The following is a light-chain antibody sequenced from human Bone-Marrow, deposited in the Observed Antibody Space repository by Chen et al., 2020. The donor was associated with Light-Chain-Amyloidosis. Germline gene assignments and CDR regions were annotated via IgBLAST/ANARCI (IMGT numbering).Light chain of an antibody. CDR3: QSADSSGTYEVI. Sequence: SYELTQPPSVSVSPGQPARITCSGDYLATKYAYWYQQKPGQAPVLVIHRDTEWPSGISERFSGSSSGTTATLTISGVQAEDEADYHCQSADSSGTYEVIFGGGTKLTVL. CDR2: RDT. CDR1: YLATKY. J-gene: IGLJ2*01. V-gene: IGLV3-25*03.